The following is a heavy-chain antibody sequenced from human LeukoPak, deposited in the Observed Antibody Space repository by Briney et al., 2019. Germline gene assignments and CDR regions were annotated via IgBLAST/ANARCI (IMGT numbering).Heavy chain of an antibody. D-gene: IGHD5-12*01. CDR3: ARAVATIEGYFDY. Sequence: ASVKVSCKASGYTFTGYYMHWVRQAPGQGLEWMGWINPNSGGTNYAQKFQGRVTMTRDTSISTAYMELSRLRSDDTAVYYCARAVATIEGYFDYWGQGTLVTVSS. CDR2: INPNSGGT. CDR1: GYTFTGYY. J-gene: IGHJ4*02. V-gene: IGHV1-2*02.